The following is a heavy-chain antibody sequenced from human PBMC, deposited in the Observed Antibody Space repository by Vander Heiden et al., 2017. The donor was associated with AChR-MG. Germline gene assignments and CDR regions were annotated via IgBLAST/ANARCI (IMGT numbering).Heavy chain of an antibody. CDR1: GFTFSNYW. V-gene: IGHV3-74*01. Sequence: EVQLVESGGGLVQPGGSLRLSCAASGFTFSNYWMHWVRQAPGKGLFWVSRINSDGTSITYADSVKGRFTISRDNAKNTLYLQLNSLRAEDTAVYYCARDTQYCTGGVCYFQHWGQGTLVTVSS. D-gene: IGHD2-8*02. CDR2: INSDGTSI. J-gene: IGHJ1*01. CDR3: ARDTQYCTGGVCYFQH.